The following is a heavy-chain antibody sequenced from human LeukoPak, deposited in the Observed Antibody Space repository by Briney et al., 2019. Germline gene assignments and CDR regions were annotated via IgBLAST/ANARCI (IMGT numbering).Heavy chain of an antibody. CDR1: GFTFSTSW. V-gene: IGHV3-7*03. CDR2: IKKDGSET. Sequence: PGESLRLSCAASGFTFSTSWMSWVRQVPGKGLEWVANIKKDGSETYYVDSVKGRFTISRDNAKNSLYLQMNSLRAEDTAMYYCARDQGAGTNYWVGYYYYYGMDVWGQGTTVTVSS. CDR3: ARDQGAGTNYWVGYYYYYGMDV. J-gene: IGHJ6*02. D-gene: IGHD1-1*01.